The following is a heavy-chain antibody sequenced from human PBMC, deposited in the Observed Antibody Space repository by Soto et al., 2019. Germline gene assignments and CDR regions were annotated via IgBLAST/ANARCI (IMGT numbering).Heavy chain of an antibody. V-gene: IGHV3-48*02. CDR3: ARDLAGFLEWLLEFDY. J-gene: IGHJ4*02. CDR1: GFTFSSYS. Sequence: PGGSLRLSCAASGFTFSSYSMNWVRQAPGKGLEWVSYISSSSSTIYYADSVKGRFTISRDNAKNSLYLQMNSLRDEDTAVYYCARDLAGFLEWLLEFDYWGQGTLVTVSS. CDR2: ISSSSSTI. D-gene: IGHD3-3*01.